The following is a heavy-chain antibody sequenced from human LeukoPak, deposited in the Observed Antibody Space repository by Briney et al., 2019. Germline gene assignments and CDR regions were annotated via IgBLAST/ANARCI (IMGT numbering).Heavy chain of an antibody. CDR3: ARDMVRYYGSGSTDY. CDR2: INPNSGGT. Sequence: GASVKVSCKASGYTFTGYYMHWVRQAPGQGLEWMGWINPNSGGTYYAQKFQGRVIMTRDTSISTAYMELSRLRSDDTAVYYCARDMVRYYGSGSTDYWGQETLVTVSS. J-gene: IGHJ4*02. D-gene: IGHD3-10*01. CDR1: GYTFTGYY. V-gene: IGHV1-2*02.